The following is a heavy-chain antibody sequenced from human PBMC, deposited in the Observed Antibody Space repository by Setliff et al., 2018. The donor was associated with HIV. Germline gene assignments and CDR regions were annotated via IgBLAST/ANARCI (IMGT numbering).Heavy chain of an antibody. CDR2: INTNTGDT. CDR3: ARGLTTVTAVDY. CDR1: GYTFTGHD. Sequence: GASVKVSCKASGYTFTGHDIHWVRQAPGQGLEWMGWINTNTGDTNFARKFQGRVTLTRDTSISTAYMGLSSLRSDDTAIYYCARGLTTVTAVDYWGQGTLVTVSS. J-gene: IGHJ4*02. D-gene: IGHD4-17*01. V-gene: IGHV1-2*02.